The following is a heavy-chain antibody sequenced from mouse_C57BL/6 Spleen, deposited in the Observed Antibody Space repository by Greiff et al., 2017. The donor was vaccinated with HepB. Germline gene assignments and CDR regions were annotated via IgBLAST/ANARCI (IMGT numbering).Heavy chain of an antibody. Sequence: EVMLVESGGGLVQPGGSLKLSCAASGFTFSDYGMAWVRQAPRKGPEWVAFLSNLAYSIYYADTVTGRFTISRENAKNTLYLEMSSLRSEDTAMYYCATTPDYYGSSYSYWYFDVWGTGTTVTVSS. J-gene: IGHJ1*03. V-gene: IGHV5-15*01. CDR3: ATTPDYYGSSYSYWYFDV. CDR1: GFTFSDYG. CDR2: LSNLAYSI. D-gene: IGHD1-1*01.